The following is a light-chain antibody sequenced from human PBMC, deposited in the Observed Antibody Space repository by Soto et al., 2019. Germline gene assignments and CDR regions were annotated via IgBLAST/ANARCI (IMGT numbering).Light chain of an antibody. V-gene: IGLV2-11*01. CDR3: CSYGGSFYV. J-gene: IGLJ1*01. Sequence: ALTQPHSVSGSPGQSVAISCSGTSSDVGGYNYVSWYQQHPGKAPKLIIFDVNKRPSGVPDRFSGSKSGSTASLTISGLQAEDEADYYCCSYGGSFYVVGTGTKVTVL. CDR1: SSDVGGYNY. CDR2: DVN.